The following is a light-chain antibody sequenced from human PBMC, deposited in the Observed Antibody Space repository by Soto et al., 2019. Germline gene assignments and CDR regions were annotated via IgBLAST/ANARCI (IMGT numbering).Light chain of an antibody. CDR2: SDN. CDR3: VTWDDSLNAYV. Sequence: QSVLTQPPSASGTPGQRVTISCSGSSSSIGSNAVNWYQQLPGTAPKLLIYSDNHRPSGVPDRFSGSKSGTSASLAISGLQSEDEADYHCVTWDDSLNAYVFGIGTKLTVL. J-gene: IGLJ1*01. CDR1: SSSIGSNA. V-gene: IGLV1-44*01.